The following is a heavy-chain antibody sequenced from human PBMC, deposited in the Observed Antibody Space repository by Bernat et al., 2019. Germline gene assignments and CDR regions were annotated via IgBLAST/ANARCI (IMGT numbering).Heavy chain of an antibody. J-gene: IGHJ5*02. Sequence: QVQLVESGGGLVKPGGSLRLSCAASGFTFSDYYMSWIRQAPGKGLEWVSYISSSSSYTNYADSVKGRFTISRDNAKNSLYLQMNSLRAEDTAVYYCARDLTVAGKNCFDTWGQGTLVTVSS. CDR1: GFTFSDYY. CDR3: ARDLTVAGKNCFDT. V-gene: IGHV3-11*06. CDR2: ISSSSSYT. D-gene: IGHD6-19*01.